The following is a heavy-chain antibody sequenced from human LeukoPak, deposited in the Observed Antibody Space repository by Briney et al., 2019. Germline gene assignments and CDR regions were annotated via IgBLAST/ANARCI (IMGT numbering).Heavy chain of an antibody. CDR1: GFTVSSYA. J-gene: IGHJ4*02. V-gene: IGHV3-23*01. D-gene: IGHD4-17*01. CDR3: AKDDDGHHHGVDH. CDR2: IGYSAGDT. Sequence: HPGGSLRLSCAASGFTVSSYAMTWVRQAPGKGLEWVSAIGYSAGDTYYADSVKGRFTISRDNSMNTLYLQMSSLRADDTALYYCAKDDDGHHHGVDHWGQGTLVTVSS.